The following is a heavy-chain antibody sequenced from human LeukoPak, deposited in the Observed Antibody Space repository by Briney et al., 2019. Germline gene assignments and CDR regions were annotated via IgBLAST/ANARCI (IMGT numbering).Heavy chain of an antibody. J-gene: IGHJ4*02. D-gene: IGHD1-7*01. CDR2: ISSSSSYI. CDR1: GFTYSSYS. CDR3: ARDRDWNSGFDY. Sequence: KPGGSLRLSCAASGFTYSSYSMNWVRQAPGKGLEWVSSISSSSSYIYYADSVKGRFTISRDNARKSLYLQMNSLRAEDTAVYYCARDRDWNSGFDYWGQGTPVTVSS. V-gene: IGHV3-21*01.